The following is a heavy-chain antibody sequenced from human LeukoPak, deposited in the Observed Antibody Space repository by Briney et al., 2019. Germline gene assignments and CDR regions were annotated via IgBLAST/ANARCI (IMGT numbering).Heavy chain of an antibody. CDR1: GGSISSGGYY. CDR2: IYHSGST. CDR3: ARGPYDYVWGSYRYRYYYYMNV. Sequence: SETLSLTCTVSGGSISSGGYYWSWIRQPPGKGLEWIGYIYHSGSTYYNPSLKSRVTISVDRSKNQFSLKLSSVTAADTAVYYCARGPYDYVWGSYRYRYYYYMNVWGKGTTVTVSS. D-gene: IGHD3-16*02. J-gene: IGHJ6*03. V-gene: IGHV4-30-2*01.